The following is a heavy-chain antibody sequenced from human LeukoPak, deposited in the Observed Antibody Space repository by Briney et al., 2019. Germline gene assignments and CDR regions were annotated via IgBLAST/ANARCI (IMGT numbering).Heavy chain of an antibody. D-gene: IGHD2-2*02. Sequence: PGGSLRLSCATSGSRFSSYWMHWVRQAPGKGLVWVSRINSDGSVTTFADSVKGRFTISRDNAMDTVYLQMDSLTVEDTAVYFCARSSHYTIPFDSWGQGMLVTVSS. V-gene: IGHV3-74*01. CDR3: ARSSHYTIPFDS. J-gene: IGHJ5*01. CDR1: GSRFSSYW. CDR2: INSDGSVT.